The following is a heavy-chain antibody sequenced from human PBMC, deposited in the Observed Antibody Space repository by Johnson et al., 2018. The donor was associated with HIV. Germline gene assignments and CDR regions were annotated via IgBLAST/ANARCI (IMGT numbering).Heavy chain of an antibody. D-gene: IGHD4-17*01. Sequence: VQLVESGGGLVQSGGSLRLSCAVSGFTFSSYWMSWVCQAPGKGLEWVSAIGTAGDTYYPGSMKGRFTISRENAKNSLYLQMNSLRAEDTALYYCARDSTPWGGDYVDYAFDIWGQGTMVTVSS. CDR2: IGTAGDT. V-gene: IGHV3-13*01. J-gene: IGHJ3*02. CDR1: GFTFSSYW. CDR3: ARDSTPWGGDYVDYAFDI.